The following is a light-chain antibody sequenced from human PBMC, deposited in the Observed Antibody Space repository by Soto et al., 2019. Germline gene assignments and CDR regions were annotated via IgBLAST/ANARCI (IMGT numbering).Light chain of an antibody. V-gene: IGLV2-14*03. CDR2: DVS. CDR3: SSYTSRNTVI. Sequence: QSVLTQPASVSGSPGQSITISCTGSSSDVGAYNYVSWYQHHPGKAPKLMIYDVSNRPSGVSNRFSGSKSDNTASLTISGLQAEDEADYYCSSYTSRNTVIFGGGTKLTVL. CDR1: SSDVGAYNY. J-gene: IGLJ2*01.